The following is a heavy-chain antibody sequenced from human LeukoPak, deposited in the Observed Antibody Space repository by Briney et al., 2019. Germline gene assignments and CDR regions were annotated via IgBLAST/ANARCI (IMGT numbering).Heavy chain of an antibody. CDR2: INISSSYT. J-gene: IGHJ3*02. CDR1: GFTFSDYS. D-gene: IGHD3-9*01. CDR3: ARSSHYDILTGYSEEDAFDI. Sequence: PGGSLRLSCAASGFTFSDYSMSWIRQAPGKGLEWVSYINISSSYTNYADSVKGRFTISRDNSKNTLYLQMNSLRVEDTAVYYCARSSHYDILTGYSEEDAFDIWGQGTMVTVSS. V-gene: IGHV3-11*03.